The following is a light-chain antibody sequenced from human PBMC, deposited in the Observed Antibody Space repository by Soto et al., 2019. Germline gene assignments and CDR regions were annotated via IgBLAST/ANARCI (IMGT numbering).Light chain of an antibody. CDR2: DVS. J-gene: IGLJ1*01. CDR3: SSYTSSTTYI. V-gene: IGLV2-14*01. CDR1: RSDVGGYKY. Sequence: QSALTQPASVSGSPGQSITISCTGTRSDVGGYKYVSWYQQHPGKAPKLMIFDVSNRPSGVSNRFSGSKSGNTASLTISGLQPEDEADYYCSSYTSSTTYIFGTGTKLTVL.